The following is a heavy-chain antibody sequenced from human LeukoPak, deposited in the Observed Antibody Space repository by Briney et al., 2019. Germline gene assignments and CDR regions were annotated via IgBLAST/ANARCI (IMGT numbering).Heavy chain of an antibody. D-gene: IGHD1-26*01. V-gene: IGHV4-39*07. CDR3: ARDWWELLLDY. J-gene: IGHJ4*02. Sequence: SETLSLTCTVSGGSISSSSYYWGWIRQPPGKGLEWLGSIYYSGSTYYNPSLKSRVTISVDTSKNQFSLKLTSVAAADTAVYYCARDWWELLLDYWGQGTLVTVSS. CDR1: GGSISSSSYY. CDR2: IYYSGST.